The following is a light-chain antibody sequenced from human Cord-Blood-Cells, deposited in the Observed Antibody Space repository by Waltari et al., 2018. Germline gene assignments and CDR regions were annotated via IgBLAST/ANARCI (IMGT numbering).Light chain of an antibody. CDR3: QVWDSSSDLWV. Sequence: SYVLTQPPSVSVAPGQTARITCGGNNIGSTSVHWYQQKPGQAPVLVIYYDSDRPSGIPERFSGSNSGNTATLTISRVEAGDEADYYCQVWDSSSDLWVFGGGTKLTVL. V-gene: IGLV3-21*04. J-gene: IGLJ3*02. CDR1: NIGSTS. CDR2: YDS.